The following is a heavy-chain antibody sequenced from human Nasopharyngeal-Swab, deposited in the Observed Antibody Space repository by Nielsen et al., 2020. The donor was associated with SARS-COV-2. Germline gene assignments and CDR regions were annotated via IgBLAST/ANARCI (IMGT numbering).Heavy chain of an antibody. V-gene: IGHV4-61*09. CDR1: GGSISSGSHY. CDR3: AREPYDFWSGHYYYMDV. CDR2: IFSSGST. Sequence: SEILSLTCTVSGGSISSGSHYWNWIRQPAGKGLEWIGHIFSSGSTNYNPSLKSRVTMSVDTSKNQFSLNLSSVTAADTAVYYCAREPYDFWSGHYYYMDVWGTGTTVTVSS. D-gene: IGHD3-3*01. J-gene: IGHJ6*03.